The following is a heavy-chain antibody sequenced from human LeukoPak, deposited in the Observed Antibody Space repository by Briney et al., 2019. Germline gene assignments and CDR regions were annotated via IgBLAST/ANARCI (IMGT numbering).Heavy chain of an antibody. CDR2: IYYSGST. Sequence: SETLSLTCAVYGGSFSGYYWSWIRQPPGKGLEWIGYIYYSGSTNYNPSLKSRVTISVDTSKNQFSLKLSSVTAADTAVYYCARVKLSGSYYANFDYWGQGTLVTVSS. D-gene: IGHD1-26*01. V-gene: IGHV4-34*01. J-gene: IGHJ4*02. CDR3: ARVKLSGSYYANFDY. CDR1: GGSFSGYY.